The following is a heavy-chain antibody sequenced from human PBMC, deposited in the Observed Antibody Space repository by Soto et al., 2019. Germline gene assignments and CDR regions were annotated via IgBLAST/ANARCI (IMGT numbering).Heavy chain of an antibody. J-gene: IGHJ4*02. CDR3: AKDLERPGYPVYYFDY. V-gene: IGHV3-23*01. CDR1: GSTFSSSA. D-gene: IGHD1-1*01. Sequence: HPRRSLRLSCAASGSTFSSSAMSWVLQAPAKGLEWVSAISGSGSRTYYADSVKGRFTISRDNSKNTLYLQMNSLRAEDTAVYYCAKDLERPGYPVYYFDYWGQGTLVTVSS. CDR2: ISGSGSRT.